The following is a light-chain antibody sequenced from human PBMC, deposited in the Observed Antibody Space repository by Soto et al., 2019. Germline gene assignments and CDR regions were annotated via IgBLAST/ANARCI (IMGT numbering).Light chain of an antibody. Sequence: VMTQSPDTLSASPGERSTLSCRASQSVTSYLAWYQQQPGQAPRLLIYDVSNRASGIPARFSGSGSETDFTLTISSLEPEDFAVYYCQQRSDWPLTFGQGTRLEIK. CDR1: QSVTSY. J-gene: IGKJ5*01. CDR2: DVS. CDR3: QQRSDWPLT. V-gene: IGKV3-11*01.